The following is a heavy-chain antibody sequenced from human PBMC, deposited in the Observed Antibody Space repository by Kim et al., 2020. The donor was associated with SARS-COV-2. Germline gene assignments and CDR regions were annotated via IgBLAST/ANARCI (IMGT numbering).Heavy chain of an antibody. J-gene: IGHJ6*02. D-gene: IGHD6-13*01. CDR2: IWYDGSNK. V-gene: IGHV3-33*01. CDR1: GFTFSSYG. Sequence: GGSLRLSCAASGFTFSSYGMHWVRQAPGKGLEWVAVIWYDGSNKYYADSVKGRFTISRDNSKNTLYLQMNSLRAEDTAVYYCARDGAYSSSWYGGDYYYYYGMDVWGQGTTVTVSS. CDR3: ARDGAYSSSWYGGDYYYYYGMDV.